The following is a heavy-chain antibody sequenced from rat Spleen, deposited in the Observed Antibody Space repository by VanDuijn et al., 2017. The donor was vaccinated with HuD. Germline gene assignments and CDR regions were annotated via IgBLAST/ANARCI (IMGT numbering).Heavy chain of an antibody. D-gene: IGHD1-2*01. CDR3: APFSSYGAFAY. J-gene: IGHJ3*01. V-gene: IGHV5-22*01. CDR1: GFTFSDYY. CDR2: ISYEGSSP. Sequence: EVQLVESGGDLVQPGRSLKLSCAASGFTFSDYYMAWVRQAPKKGLEWVASISYEGSSPYYGDSVKGRFTISRDNAKTTLYLQMNSLRSEDTATYYCAPFSSYGAFAYWGQGTLVTVSS.